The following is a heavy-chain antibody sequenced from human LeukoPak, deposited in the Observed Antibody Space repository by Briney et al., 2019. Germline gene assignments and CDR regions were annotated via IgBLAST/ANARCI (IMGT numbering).Heavy chain of an antibody. CDR1: GFSLSTSGVG. CDR3: AHRPHYSGSGSYSFQH. J-gene: IGHJ1*01. V-gene: IGHV2-5*02. CDR2: IFWDDDK. Sequence: SGPTLVNPTQTLTLTCTFSGFSLSTSGVGVGWIRQPPGKALEWLAFIFWDDDKRYSPSLKSRLTITKDTSKNQVVLTMTNLDPVDTATYYCAHRPHYSGSGSYSFQHWGQGTLDTVSS. D-gene: IGHD3-10*01.